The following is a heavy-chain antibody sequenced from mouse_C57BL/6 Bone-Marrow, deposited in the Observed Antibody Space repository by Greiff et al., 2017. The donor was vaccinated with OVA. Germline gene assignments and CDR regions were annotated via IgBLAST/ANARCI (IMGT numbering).Heavy chain of an antibody. CDR3: ARGSGARAMDY. Sequence: VQLKESGPGMVKPSQSLSLTCTVTGYSITSGYDWHWIRHFPGNKLEWMGYISYSGSTNYNPSLKSRISITHDTSKNHFFLKLNSVTTEDTAAYYCARGSGARAMDYWGQGTSVTVSS. D-gene: IGHD3-2*02. CDR1: GYSITSGYD. J-gene: IGHJ4*01. CDR2: ISYSGST. V-gene: IGHV3-1*01.